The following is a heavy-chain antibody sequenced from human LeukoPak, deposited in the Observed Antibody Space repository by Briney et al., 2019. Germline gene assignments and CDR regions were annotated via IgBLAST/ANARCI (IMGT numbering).Heavy chain of an antibody. Sequence: ASVTLTCTASGYIFTGYYMHWVRQAPGQGLEWMGWINPNSGDTHYAQKFHGRVTMTSDTSITTGYMELTRLTSDDTAVYFCARDPAAAGNYWGQGTLVSVSS. J-gene: IGHJ4*02. CDR2: INPNSGDT. D-gene: IGHD6-13*01. CDR1: GYIFTGYY. V-gene: IGHV1-2*02. CDR3: ARDPAAAGNY.